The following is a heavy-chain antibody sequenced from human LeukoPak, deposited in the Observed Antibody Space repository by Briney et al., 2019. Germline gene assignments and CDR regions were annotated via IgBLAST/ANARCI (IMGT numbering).Heavy chain of an antibody. D-gene: IGHD4-11*01. CDR3: ARGSRNYNNYEGADY. J-gene: IGHJ4*02. CDR2: INHSGDT. Sequence: SETLSLTCAVYGGAFRGYYWSWIRQPPGKGLGWIGEINHSGDTKYNPSLKSRVSMSVDVSKDQFSLKLTSLTAADTAVYYCARGSRNYNNYEGADYWGQGTLVTVSS. CDR1: GGAFRGYY. V-gene: IGHV4-34*01.